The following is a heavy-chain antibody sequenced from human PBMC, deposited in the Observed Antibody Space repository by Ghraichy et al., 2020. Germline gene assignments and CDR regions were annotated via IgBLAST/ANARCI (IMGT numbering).Heavy chain of an antibody. Sequence: GGSLRLSCAASGFTFSSYAMSWVRQAPGKGLEWVSAISGSGGSTYYADSVKGRFTISRDNSKNTLYLQMNSLRAEDTAVYYCAKDTVYGDYVVHWYFDLWGRGTLVTVSS. CDR2: ISGSGGST. CDR3: AKDTVYGDYVVHWYFDL. V-gene: IGHV3-23*01. CDR1: GFTFSSYA. J-gene: IGHJ2*01. D-gene: IGHD4-17*01.